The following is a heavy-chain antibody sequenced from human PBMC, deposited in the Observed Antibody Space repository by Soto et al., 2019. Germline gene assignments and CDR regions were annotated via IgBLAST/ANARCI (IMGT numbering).Heavy chain of an antibody. CDR2: ITSSGSFI. J-gene: IGHJ4*02. CDR1: GFTFSNST. V-gene: IGHV3-21*01. Sequence: GGSLRLSCAASGFTFSNSTMNWVRQAPGKGLEWVACITSSGSFIYYADSMKGRFTISRDDAKKSLYLQMNSLRAEDTAVYYCARVPAASDRTAFYYVSRFFYFDYWGRGTQVTVSS. D-gene: IGHD3-22*01. CDR3: ARVPAASDRTAFYYVSRFFYFDY.